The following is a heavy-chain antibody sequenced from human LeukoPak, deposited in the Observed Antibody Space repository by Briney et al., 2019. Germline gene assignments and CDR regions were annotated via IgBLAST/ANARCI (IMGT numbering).Heavy chain of an antibody. Sequence: VKVSCKVSGYTLTELSMHGVRQAPGQGLEWMGWINPNSGGTNYDQKFQGRVTMTRDTSISKAYMKLSRLRSDDTAVYYCARGITFGGVIVNWFDPWGKGTLVTVSS. J-gene: IGHJ5*02. CDR3: ARGITFGGVIVNWFDP. CDR2: INPNSGGT. CDR1: GYTLTELS. V-gene: IGHV1-2*02. D-gene: IGHD3-16*02.